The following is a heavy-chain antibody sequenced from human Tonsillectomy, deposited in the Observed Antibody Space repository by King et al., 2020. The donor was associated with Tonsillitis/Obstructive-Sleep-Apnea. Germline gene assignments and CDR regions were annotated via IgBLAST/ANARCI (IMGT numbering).Heavy chain of an antibody. V-gene: IGHV3-30*10. CDR3: ARETHTSGRAGAFEI. CDR1: GFTFGNSP. J-gene: IGHJ3*02. Sequence: VQLVESGGGVVQPGGSLSLSCAASGFTFGNSPMHWVRQAPGQGLEWVAVISTDGGLVQDTESVKGRFTMSRENSKNMLFLQTNSLRVEDTAVYYCARETHTSGRAGAFEIWGQGTMVTVSS. CDR2: ISTDGGLV. D-gene: IGHD6-25*01.